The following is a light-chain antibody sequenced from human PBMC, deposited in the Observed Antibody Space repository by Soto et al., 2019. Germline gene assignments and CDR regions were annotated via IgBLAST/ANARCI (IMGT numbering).Light chain of an antibody. J-gene: IGLJ1*01. V-gene: IGLV2-14*01. CDR2: EVS. CDR3: ASYTISSTYV. Sequence: QSALTQPASVSGSPGQSITISCTGTSSDVGDYDYVSWYQQSPGKAPKLMIYEVSDRPSGVSDRFSGSKSGNTASLTISGLQAEDEADYYCASYTISSTYVFGTGTKLTVL. CDR1: SSDVGDYDY.